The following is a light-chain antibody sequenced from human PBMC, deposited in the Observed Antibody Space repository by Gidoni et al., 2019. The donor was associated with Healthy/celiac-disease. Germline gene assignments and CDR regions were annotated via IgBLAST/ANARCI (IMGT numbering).Light chain of an antibody. V-gene: IGLV2-14*03. CDR1: SSDVGGYNY. CDR3: SSYTSSSPYV. J-gene: IGLJ1*01. Sequence: QSALTQPASVSGSPGQSITISCTGTSSDVGGYNYVSWYQQHPGKAPNFMIYDVRNRPSGVSTRFSGSKSGNTASLTISGLQAEDEADYYCSSYTSSSPYVFGTGTKVTVL. CDR2: DVR.